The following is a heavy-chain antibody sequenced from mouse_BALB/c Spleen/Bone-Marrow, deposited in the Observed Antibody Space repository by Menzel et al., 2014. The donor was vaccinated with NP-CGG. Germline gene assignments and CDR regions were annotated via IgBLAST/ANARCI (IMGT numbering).Heavy chain of an antibody. J-gene: IGHJ1*01. D-gene: IGHD2-3*01. CDR2: INPDSSTI. Sequence: EVKEVESGGGLVQPGGSLKLSCAASGFDFSRYWMSWVRQAPGKGLEWIGEINPDSSTINYTPSLKDKFIISRDNAKNTLYLQMDKVRSEDTALYYCTSYDGYYYWYCDVWGAGTTVTVSS. CDR3: TSYDGYYYWYCDV. CDR1: GFDFSRYW. V-gene: IGHV4-1*02.